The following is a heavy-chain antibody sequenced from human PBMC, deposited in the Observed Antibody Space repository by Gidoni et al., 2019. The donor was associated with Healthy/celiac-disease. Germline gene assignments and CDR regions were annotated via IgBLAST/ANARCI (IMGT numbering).Heavy chain of an antibody. V-gene: IGHV1-3*01. CDR1: GYTFPSYA. D-gene: IGHD2-21*02. J-gene: IGHJ4*02. CDR3: ARGQGGIRVVTASITYFDY. CDR2: INAGNGNT. Sequence: QVQLVQSGAEVKKPAASVKVSCKASGYTFPSYAMHWVRQAPGQRLEWMGWINAGNGNTKYSQKFQGRATITRDTSASTAYMELSSLRSEDTAVYYCARGQGGIRVVTASITYFDYWGQGTLVTVSS.